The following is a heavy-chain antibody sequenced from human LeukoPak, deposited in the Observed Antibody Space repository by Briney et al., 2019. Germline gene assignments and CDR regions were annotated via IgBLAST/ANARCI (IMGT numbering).Heavy chain of an antibody. CDR1: GFTVSTNS. CDR3: VADPINFDF. J-gene: IGHJ4*02. Sequence: PGGSLRLSCTVSGFTVSTNSMSWVRQAPGKGLEWVSFIYSDNTHYSDSVKGRFTISRDNSKNTLYLQMNSLRAEDTAVYYCVADPINFDFWGQGNLVTVSS. CDR2: IYSDNT. V-gene: IGHV3-53*01.